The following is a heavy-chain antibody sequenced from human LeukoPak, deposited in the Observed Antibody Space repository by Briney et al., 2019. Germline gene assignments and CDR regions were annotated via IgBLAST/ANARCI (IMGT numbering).Heavy chain of an antibody. V-gene: IGHV3-21*04. CDR2: ISSSSSYI. D-gene: IGHD4-17*01. Sequence: GGSLRLSCAASGFTFSSYTMKWVRQAPGKGLEWVSSISSSSSYIYHADSVKGRFTISRDNAKNSLFLQMNSLRAEGTAVYYCAKDFTTVTTFLDYWGQGTLVTVSS. CDR3: AKDFTTVTTFLDY. CDR1: GFTFSSYT. J-gene: IGHJ4*02.